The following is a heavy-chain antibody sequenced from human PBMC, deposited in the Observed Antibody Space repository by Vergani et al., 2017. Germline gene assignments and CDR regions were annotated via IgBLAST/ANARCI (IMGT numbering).Heavy chain of an antibody. Sequence: QVQLQESGPRLVRPSQTLSLTCTVSGGSISSGSYFWSWIRQPAGKGLEWIGRIYASGSTNYNPSLKSRLTISVDTSKNQFSLKLSSVTAADTAVYYCARDKGAASGSCFDYWGQGTLVTVSS. CDR1: GGSISSGSYF. CDR3: ARDKGAASGSCFDY. J-gene: IGHJ4*02. D-gene: IGHD3-10*01. CDR2: IYASGST. V-gene: IGHV4-61*02.